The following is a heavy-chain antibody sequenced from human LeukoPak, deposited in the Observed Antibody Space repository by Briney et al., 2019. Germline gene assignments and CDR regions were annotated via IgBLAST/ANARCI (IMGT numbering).Heavy chain of an antibody. CDR2: INSDGSST. CDR1: GFTFSSYW. CDR3: AREQYYYDSSGYYGTY. D-gene: IGHD3-22*01. Sequence: PGGSLRLSCAASGFTFSSYWMHWVRQAPGKGLVWVSRINSDGSSTSCADSVKGRFTISRDNAKNTLYLQMNSLRAEDTAVYYCAREQYYYDSSGYYGTYWGQGTLVTVSS. V-gene: IGHV3-74*01. J-gene: IGHJ4*02.